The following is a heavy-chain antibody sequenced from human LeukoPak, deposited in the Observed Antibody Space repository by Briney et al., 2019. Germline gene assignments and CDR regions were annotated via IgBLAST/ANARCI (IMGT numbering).Heavy chain of an antibody. CDR2: VKQDGSEK. CDR3: ARVSIDSSGWYGYYYYYMDV. CDR1: GFTISMYW. D-gene: IGHD6-19*01. Sequence: PGGSLRLSCAASGFTISMYWMSWVRQAPGKGLEWVANVKQDGSEKYYVDSVKGRFTISRDNAKNSLYLQMNSLRAEDTAVYYCARVSIDSSGWYGYYYYYMDVWGKGTTVTISS. J-gene: IGHJ6*03. V-gene: IGHV3-7*01.